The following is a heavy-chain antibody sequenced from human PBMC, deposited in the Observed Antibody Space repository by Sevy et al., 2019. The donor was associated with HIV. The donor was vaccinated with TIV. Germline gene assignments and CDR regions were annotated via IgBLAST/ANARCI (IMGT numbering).Heavy chain of an antibody. CDR1: GFTFDDYT. CDR3: AKLGGNYGDYDDY. V-gene: IGHV3-43*01. CDR2: ISWDGGST. Sequence: GGSLRLSCAASGFTFDDYTMHWVGQPPGKGLEWVSLISWDGGSTYYADSVKGRFTISRDNSKNSLFLQMNSLRSEDTAFYYCAKLGGNYGDYDDYWGRGTLVTVSS. D-gene: IGHD4-17*01. J-gene: IGHJ4*02.